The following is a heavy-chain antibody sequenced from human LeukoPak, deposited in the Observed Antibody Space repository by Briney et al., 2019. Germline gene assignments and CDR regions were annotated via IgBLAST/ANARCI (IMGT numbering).Heavy chain of an antibody. CDR2: IYYSGST. CDR3: AREPGFDSSGYLNWFDP. CDR1: GGSISSYY. D-gene: IGHD3-22*01. V-gene: IGHV4-59*01. J-gene: IGHJ5*02. Sequence: SETLTLTCTVSGGSISSYYWSWIRQPPGKGLEWIGYIYYSGSTNNNPSLKSRVTISVDTSKNQLSLKLSSVTAADTAVYYCAREPGFDSSGYLNWFDPWGQGTLVTVSS.